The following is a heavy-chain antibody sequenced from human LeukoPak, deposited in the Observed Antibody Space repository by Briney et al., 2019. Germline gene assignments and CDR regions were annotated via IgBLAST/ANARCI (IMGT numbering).Heavy chain of an antibody. CDR1: GYTFTGFY. CDR3: ARKITVALGFDP. J-gene: IGHJ5*02. V-gene: IGHV1-2*02. Sequence: ASVKVSCKASGYTFTGFYMHWVRQAPGQGLEWVGWINPDRGGTNYAQKFQGRVTVTRDTSIRTAYMELSRLTFDDTAVYYCARKITVALGFDPWGQGTLVTVFS. D-gene: IGHD4-23*01. CDR2: INPDRGGT.